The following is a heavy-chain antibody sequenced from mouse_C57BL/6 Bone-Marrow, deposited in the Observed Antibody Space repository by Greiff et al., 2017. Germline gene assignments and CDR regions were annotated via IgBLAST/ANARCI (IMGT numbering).Heavy chain of an antibody. CDR2: IYPRDGST. D-gene: IGHD1-1*01. V-gene: IGHV1-85*01. CDR3: ARLEFDGSSGDWYFDV. Sequence: VKLMESGPELVKPGASVKLSCKASGYTFTSYDINWVKQRPGQGLEWIGWIYPRDGSTKYNEKFKGKAPLTVDTSSSTAYMELHSLTSEDSAVYFCARLEFDGSSGDWYFDVWGTGTTVTVSS. J-gene: IGHJ1*03. CDR1: GYTFTSYD.